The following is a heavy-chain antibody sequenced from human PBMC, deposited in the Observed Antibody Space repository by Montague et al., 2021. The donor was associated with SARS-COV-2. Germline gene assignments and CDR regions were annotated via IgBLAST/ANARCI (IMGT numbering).Heavy chain of an antibody. J-gene: IGHJ5*02. CDR2: IFHSGTT. CDR1: GGSISSDNW. Sequence: SETLSLTCTVSGGSISSDNWWTWVRQPPGKGLEWIGDIFHSGTTNYNPPLKSRPTISVDKSKNQISLKLISVTAADTAMYYCALPLGGARFDPWGQGTLVTVSS. D-gene: IGHD3-16*01. V-gene: IGHV4-4*02. CDR3: ALPLGGARFDP.